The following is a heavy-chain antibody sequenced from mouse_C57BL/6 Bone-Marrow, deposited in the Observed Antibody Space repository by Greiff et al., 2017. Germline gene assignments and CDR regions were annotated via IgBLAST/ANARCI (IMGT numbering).Heavy chain of an antibody. CDR2: ISYSGRT. Sequence: VQLQQSGPGLAKPSPTLSLTCSVTGYSITSDYWNWIRKFPGNKLEYMGYISYSGRTYYNPSPKSRISIPRDTSKNQYYLQLNSVPTEDTATYYCARGEWRGFAYWGQETLVTVSA. V-gene: IGHV3-8*01. J-gene: IGHJ3*01. CDR3: ARGEWRGFAY. D-gene: IGHD1-3*01. CDR1: GYSITSDY.